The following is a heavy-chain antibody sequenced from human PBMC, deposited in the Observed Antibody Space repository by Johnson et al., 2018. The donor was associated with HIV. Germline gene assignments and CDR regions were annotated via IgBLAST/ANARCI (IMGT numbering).Heavy chain of an antibody. CDR1: GFTFGIYG. CDR2: ISYDGSNE. CDR3: ARDHEAVPGAFDI. J-gene: IGHJ3*02. V-gene: IGHV3-30*03. Sequence: QMQLVESGGGVVQPGTSLRLSCAASGFTFGIYGMHWVRQAPGKGLEWVALISYDGSNEYYADSVNGRFTISRDHSKNKLYLQMNSLRAEDTAVYYCARDHEAVPGAFDIWGQGTMVTVSS. D-gene: IGHD1-1*01.